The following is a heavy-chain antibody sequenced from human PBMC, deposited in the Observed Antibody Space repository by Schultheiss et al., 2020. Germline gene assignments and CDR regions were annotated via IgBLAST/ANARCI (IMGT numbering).Heavy chain of an antibody. CDR3: ARAPYYYDSSGYYYGGYFDY. CDR2: IYYSGST. V-gene: IGHV4-59*01. J-gene: IGHJ4*02. CDR1: GGSISGYY. Sequence: LSCTVSGGSISGYYWSWIRQPPGKGLEWIGYIYYSGSTNYNPSLKSRVTISVDTSKNQFSLKLSSVTAADTAVYFCARAPYYYDSSGYYYGGYFDYWGQGTLVTVSS. D-gene: IGHD3-22*01.